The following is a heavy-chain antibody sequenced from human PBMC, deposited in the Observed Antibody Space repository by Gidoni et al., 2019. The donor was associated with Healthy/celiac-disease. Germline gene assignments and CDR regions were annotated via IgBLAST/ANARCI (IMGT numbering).Heavy chain of an antibody. Sequence: QVQLVQSGAEVKKPGASVKVSCKASGYPFTSYAMHWVRQAPGQRLEWMGWINAGMGNTKYSQKFQGRVTITRDTSASTAYMELSSLRSEDTAVYYCARDSIAVSFGGFDPWGQGTLVTVSS. CDR2: INAGMGNT. CDR1: GYPFTSYA. CDR3: ARDSIAVSFGGFDP. D-gene: IGHD6-19*01. V-gene: IGHV1-3*01. J-gene: IGHJ5*02.